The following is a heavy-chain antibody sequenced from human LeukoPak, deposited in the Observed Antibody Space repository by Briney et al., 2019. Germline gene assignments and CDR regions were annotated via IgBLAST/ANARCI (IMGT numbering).Heavy chain of an antibody. Sequence: ASVKVSCKASGYTFTSYYMHWVRQAPGQGLEWMGGIIPIFGTANYAQKFQGRVTITADESTSTAYMELSSLRSEDTAVYYCRYYYYDSSVNRGYYFDYWGQGTLVTVSS. D-gene: IGHD3-22*01. CDR2: IIPIFGTA. CDR1: GYTFTSYY. CDR3: RYYYYDSSVNRGYYFDY. J-gene: IGHJ4*02. V-gene: IGHV1-69*13.